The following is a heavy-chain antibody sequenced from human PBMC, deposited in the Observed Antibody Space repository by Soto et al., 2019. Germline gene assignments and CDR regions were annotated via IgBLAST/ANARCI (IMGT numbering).Heavy chain of an antibody. V-gene: IGHV3-30-3*01. CDR1: GFTFSSYA. Sequence: GGSLRLSCAASGFTFSSYAMHWVRQAPGKGLEWVAVISYDGSNKYYADSVKGRFTISRDNSKNTLYLQMNSLRAEDTAVYYCARSSDRLMVYADYWGQGTLVTVSS. J-gene: IGHJ4*02. D-gene: IGHD2-8*01. CDR2: ISYDGSNK. CDR3: ARSSDRLMVYADY.